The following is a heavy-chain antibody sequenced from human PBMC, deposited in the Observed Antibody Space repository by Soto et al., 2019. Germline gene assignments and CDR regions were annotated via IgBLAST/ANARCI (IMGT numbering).Heavy chain of an antibody. D-gene: IGHD3-10*01. CDR2: GGT. Sequence: GGTNYAQKFQGRVTMTRDTSISTAYMELSRLRSDDTAVYYCARDPLYYYGSGSYSNWFDPWGQGTLVTVSS. J-gene: IGHJ5*02. CDR3: ARDPLYYYGSGSYSNWFDP. V-gene: IGHV1-2*02.